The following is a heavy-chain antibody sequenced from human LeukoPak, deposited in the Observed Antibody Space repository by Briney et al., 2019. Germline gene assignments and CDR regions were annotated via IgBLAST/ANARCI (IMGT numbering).Heavy chain of an antibody. V-gene: IGHV3-13*05. D-gene: IGHD2-15*01. CDR1: GFTFSSYD. Sequence: PGGSLRLSCAASGFTFSSYDMHWVRQATGKGLEWVSAIGTAGDPYYPGSVKGRFTISRENAKNSLYLQMNSLRAGDTAVYYCARVKGGCSGGSCNKSFDYWGQGTLVTVSS. CDR3: ARVKGGCSGGSCNKSFDY. CDR2: IGTAGDP. J-gene: IGHJ4*02.